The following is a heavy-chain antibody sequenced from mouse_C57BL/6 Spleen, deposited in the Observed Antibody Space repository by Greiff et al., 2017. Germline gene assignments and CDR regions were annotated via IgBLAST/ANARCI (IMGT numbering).Heavy chain of an antibody. D-gene: IGHD1-3*01. CDR2: INPYNGGT. V-gene: IGHV1-19*01. CDR3: ARMRGPHIMDY. CDR1: GYTFTDYY. J-gene: IGHJ4*01. Sequence: VQLQQSGPVLVKPGASVKMSCKASGYTFTDYYMNWVKQSPGKSLEWIGVINPYNGGTSYNQKFKGKATLTVDKSSSTAYMELNSLTSEDSAVYYGARMRGPHIMDYWGQGTSVTVSS.